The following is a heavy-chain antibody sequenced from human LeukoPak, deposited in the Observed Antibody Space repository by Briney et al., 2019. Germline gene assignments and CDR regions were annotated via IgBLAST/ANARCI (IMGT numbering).Heavy chain of an antibody. Sequence: SETLSLICTVSGGSISSYYWSWIRQPPGKGLEWIGYIYYSGSTNYNPSLKSRVTISLDTSKNQFSLNLTTVTAADTASYTVAREGISTSWFDPWGPGTLVTVSS. CDR3: AREGISTSWFDP. J-gene: IGHJ5*02. CDR1: GGSISSYY. CDR2: IYYSGST. V-gene: IGHV4-59*01.